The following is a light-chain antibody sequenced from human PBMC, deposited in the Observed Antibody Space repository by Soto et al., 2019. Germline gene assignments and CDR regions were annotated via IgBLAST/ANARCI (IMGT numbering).Light chain of an antibody. Sequence: SNLTGSVEGIDTSACRASQTISSWLAWYQQKPGKAPKLLIYKASTLKSGVPSRFSGSGSGTEFTLTIITLQPDDFATYYCLQHNSYRWTFGQGTKVDIK. V-gene: IGKV1-5*03. J-gene: IGKJ1*01. CDR1: QTISSW. CDR2: KAS. CDR3: LQHNSYRWT.